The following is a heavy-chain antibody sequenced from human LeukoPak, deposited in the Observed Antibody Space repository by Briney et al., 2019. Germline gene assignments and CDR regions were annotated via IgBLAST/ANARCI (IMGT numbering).Heavy chain of an antibody. V-gene: IGHV3-20*04. CDR1: GFTFDDYA. CDR3: ARGRAVQLERRGEDY. D-gene: IGHD1-1*01. Sequence: GSLRLSCAASGFTFDDYAMNWVRQAPGKGLEWVSGINWNGGSTGYADSVKGRFTISRDNAKNTLYLQMNSLRPEDTAVYYCARGRAVQLERRGEDYWGQGTLVTVSS. J-gene: IGHJ4*02. CDR2: INWNGGST.